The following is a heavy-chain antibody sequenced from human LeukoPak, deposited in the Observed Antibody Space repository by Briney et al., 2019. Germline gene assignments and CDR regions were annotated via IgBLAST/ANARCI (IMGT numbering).Heavy chain of an antibody. V-gene: IGHV3-7*01. D-gene: IGHD3-3*01. J-gene: IGHJ4*02. CDR2: GSEK. CDR3: ARAPSITIFGVVIQYYFDY. Sequence: GSEKYYVDSVKGRLTISRDNAKNSLYLQMNSLRAEDTAVYYCARAPSITIFGVVIQYYFDYWGQGTLVTVSS.